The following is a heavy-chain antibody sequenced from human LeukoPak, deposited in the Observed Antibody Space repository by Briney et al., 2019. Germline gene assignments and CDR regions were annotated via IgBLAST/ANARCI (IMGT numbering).Heavy chain of an antibody. CDR1: GFTFSDYY. J-gene: IGHJ4*02. D-gene: IGHD6-13*01. CDR2: ISSSSSYT. V-gene: IGHV3-11*06. Sequence: GGSLRPSCAASGFTFSDYYMSWIRQAPGKGLEWVSYISSSSSYTNYADPVKGRFTISRDNAKNSLYLQMNSLRAEDTAVYYCARDGYSSSWYWFDYWGQGTLVTVSS. CDR3: ARDGYSSSWYWFDY.